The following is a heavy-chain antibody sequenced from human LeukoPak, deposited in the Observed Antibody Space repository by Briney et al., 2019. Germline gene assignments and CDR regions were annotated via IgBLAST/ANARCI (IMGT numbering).Heavy chain of an antibody. CDR2: IRYNGSNK. J-gene: IGHJ6*03. V-gene: IGHV3-30*02. D-gene: IGHD3-22*01. CDR1: GFTFSSYG. CDR3: AKDYDSRGYYMDV. Sequence: GGSLRLSCAASGFTFSSYGMHWVRQAPGKGLEWVAFIRYNGSNKYYADSVKGRFTISRDNSKDTLYLQMNSLRAEDTAVYYCAKDYDSRGYYMDVWGKGTTVTVSS.